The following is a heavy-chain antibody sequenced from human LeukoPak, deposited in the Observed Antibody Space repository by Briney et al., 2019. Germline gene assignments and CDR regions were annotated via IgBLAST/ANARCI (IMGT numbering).Heavy chain of an antibody. V-gene: IGHV3-21*01. CDR2: ISSSSSYI. J-gene: IGHJ4*02. D-gene: IGHD3-16*02. Sequence: AGSLSFSCAASGFTFNKFSFNWVRQAPGKGLEWVSSISSSSSYIYYADSVKGRFTISRDNAKNSLYLQMNSLRAEDTAVYYCARDQGYISFDYWGQGTLVTVSS. CDR1: GFTFNKFS. CDR3: ARDQGYISFDY.